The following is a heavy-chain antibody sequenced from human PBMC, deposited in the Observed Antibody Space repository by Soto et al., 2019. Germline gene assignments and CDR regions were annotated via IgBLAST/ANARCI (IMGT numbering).Heavy chain of an antibody. J-gene: IGHJ4*02. V-gene: IGHV3-13*01. Sequence: HPGGSLRLSCAASGFTFSSYDIHWVRQATGKGLEWVSAIGTAGDTYYPGSVKGRFTISRENAKNSLYLQMNSLRAEDTAVYYCARGTLYDILTGYWPPFDYWGQGTLVTVSS. CDR3: ARGTLYDILTGYWPPFDY. CDR1: GFTFSSYD. D-gene: IGHD3-9*01. CDR2: IGTAGDT.